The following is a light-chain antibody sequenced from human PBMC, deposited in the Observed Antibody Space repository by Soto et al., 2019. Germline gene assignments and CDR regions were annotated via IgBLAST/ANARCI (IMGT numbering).Light chain of an antibody. CDR1: QDIHNY. Sequence: AVLLTQSPSSFSASTGDRATITCRASQDIHNYLAWYQQVPGKAPKLLLYAASILQTGVPSRFSCSGSGTDFTLTIDGLQSEDFATYFCQHSYNYPWTFGQGTTVE. V-gene: IGKV1-8*01. CDR3: QHSYNYPWT. CDR2: AAS. J-gene: IGKJ1*01.